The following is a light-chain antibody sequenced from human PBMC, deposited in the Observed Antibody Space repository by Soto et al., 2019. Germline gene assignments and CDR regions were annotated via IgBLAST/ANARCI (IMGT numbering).Light chain of an antibody. CDR2: GAS. J-gene: IGKJ4*01. Sequence: EIVMTHSPAALSLSPGERATLSCRASQSVGTNLAWYQQKPGQAPRPLIYGASARATDVPARFSGSGSGTDFTLTISSLQSEDFAVYYCQQYSDWAPITFGGGTKVDIK. CDR3: QQYSDWAPIT. V-gene: IGKV3-15*01. CDR1: QSVGTN.